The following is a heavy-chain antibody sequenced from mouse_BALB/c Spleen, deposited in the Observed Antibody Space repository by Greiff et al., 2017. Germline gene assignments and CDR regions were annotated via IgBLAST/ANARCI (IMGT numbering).Heavy chain of an antibody. CDR2: ISSGSSTI. D-gene: IGHD1-2*01. CDR1: GFTFSSFG. Sequence: EVQRVESGGGLVQPGGSRKLSCAASGFTFSSFGMHWVRQAPEKGLEWVAYISSGSSTIYYADTVKGRFTISRDNPKNPLFLQMTSLRSEDTAMYYCARGASLLRLYAMDYWGQGTSVTVSS. CDR3: ARGASLLRLYAMDY. V-gene: IGHV5-17*02. J-gene: IGHJ4*01.